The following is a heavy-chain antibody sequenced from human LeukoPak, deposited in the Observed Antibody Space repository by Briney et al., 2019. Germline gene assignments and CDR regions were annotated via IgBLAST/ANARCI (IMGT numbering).Heavy chain of an antibody. D-gene: IGHD1-26*01. Sequence: ASVKVSCTAPGYTFTGYYMHWVRQAPGQGLEWMGRINPNSGGTNYAQKFQGRVTMTRDTSISTAYMELSRLRSDDTAVYYCARAKGGATFYGYWGQGTLVTVSS. J-gene: IGHJ4*02. CDR2: INPNSGGT. V-gene: IGHV1-2*06. CDR1: GYTFTGYY. CDR3: ARAKGGATFYGY.